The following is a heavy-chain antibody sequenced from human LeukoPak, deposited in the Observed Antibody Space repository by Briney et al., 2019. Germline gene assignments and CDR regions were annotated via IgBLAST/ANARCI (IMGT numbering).Heavy chain of an antibody. J-gene: IGHJ6*02. Sequence: SETLSLTCTVSGGSISSYYWSWIRQPAGKGLEWIGRIYTSGSTNYNPSLKSRVTMSVDTSKNQFSLKLSSVTAADMAVYYCARLPGIAVAGSRYYYYGMDVWGQGTTVTVSS. CDR2: IYTSGST. V-gene: IGHV4-4*07. CDR3: ARLPGIAVAGSRYYYYGMDV. D-gene: IGHD6-19*01. CDR1: GGSISSYY.